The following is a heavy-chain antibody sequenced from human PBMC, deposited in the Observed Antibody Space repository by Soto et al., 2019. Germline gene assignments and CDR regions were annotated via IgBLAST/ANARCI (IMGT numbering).Heavy chain of an antibody. J-gene: IGHJ5*02. V-gene: IGHV3-23*01. CDR1: GFTFNTYA. Sequence: EVQILESGGGLAQPGGSLRLSCVASGFTFNTYAMSWVRQAPGRGLEWVSTISSRGNTYDGASVKGRFTISRDNSKNTVHLQMNSLRPDDTAVYYCARRGGSGTYNNWFDPWGQGTLVTVSS. D-gene: IGHD3-10*01. CDR3: ARRGGSGTYNNWFDP. CDR2: ISSRGNT.